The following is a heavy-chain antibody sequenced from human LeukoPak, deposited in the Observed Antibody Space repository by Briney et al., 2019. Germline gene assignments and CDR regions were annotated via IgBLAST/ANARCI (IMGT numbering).Heavy chain of an antibody. D-gene: IGHD6-13*01. CDR1: GGTFSSYA. CDR3: ARDPSYSSSWYFDY. Sequence: SVKLSCKASGGTFSSYAISWVRQAPGQGLEWMGRIIPIFGIANYAQKFQGRVTITADKSTSTAYMELSSLRSEDTAVYYCARDPSYSSSWYFDYWGQGTLVTVS. J-gene: IGHJ4*02. CDR2: IIPIFGIA. V-gene: IGHV1-69*04.